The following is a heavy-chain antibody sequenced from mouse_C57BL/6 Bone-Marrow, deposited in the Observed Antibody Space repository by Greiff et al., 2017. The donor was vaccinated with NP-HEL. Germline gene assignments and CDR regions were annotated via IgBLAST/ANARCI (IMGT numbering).Heavy chain of an antibody. CDR2: IRSKSSNYAT. J-gene: IGHJ3*01. D-gene: IGHD1-1*01. CDR1: GFTFNTYA. Sequence: EVNLVESGGGLVQPKGSLKLSCAASGFTFNTYAMHWVRQAPGKGLEWVARIRSKSSNYATYYADSVKDRFTISRDDSQSMLYLQMNNLKTEDTAMYYCVRDTRKFSGSSYFAYWGQGTLVTVSA. V-gene: IGHV10-3*01. CDR3: VRDTRKFSGSSYFAY.